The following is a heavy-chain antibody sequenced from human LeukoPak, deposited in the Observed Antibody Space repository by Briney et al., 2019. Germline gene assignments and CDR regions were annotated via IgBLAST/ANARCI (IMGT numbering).Heavy chain of an antibody. CDR1: GSNFNSYG. CDR2: VDPENGPSS. CDR3: ATFYGNSAPPPLAV. Sequence: GASVRVSCKASGSNFNSYGVTWVRQAPGQGLEWVGWVDPENGPSSKSPKTVQGRLTMTIESSTSTAYMELRNLTPGDTAVYFCATFYGNSAPPPLAVWGQGTMVIVSS. V-gene: IGHV1-18*01. J-gene: IGHJ3*01. D-gene: IGHD4-17*01.